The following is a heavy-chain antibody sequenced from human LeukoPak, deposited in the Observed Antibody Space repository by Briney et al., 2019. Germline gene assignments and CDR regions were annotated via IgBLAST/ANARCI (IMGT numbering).Heavy chain of an antibody. CDR3: AKGDYYYGMDV. J-gene: IGHJ6*02. Sequence: GGCLRLSCAASGFTFDDYTMHWVRHAPGKGLEWVSLISWDGGSTYYADSVKGRFTISRDNSKNSLYLQMNSLRTEDTALYYCAKGDYYYGMDVWGQGTTVTVSS. CDR2: ISWDGGST. CDR1: GFTFDDYT. V-gene: IGHV3-43*01.